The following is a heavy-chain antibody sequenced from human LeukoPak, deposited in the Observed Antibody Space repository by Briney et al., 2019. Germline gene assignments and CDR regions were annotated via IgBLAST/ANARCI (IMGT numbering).Heavy chain of an antibody. CDR1: GDSVSSDSYY. CDR2: IYYSGTT. V-gene: IGHV4-61*01. D-gene: IGHD3-22*01. J-gene: IGHJ4*02. CDR3: ARDSRGYYDSSGYFDH. Sequence: SETLSLTCTVSGDSVSSDSYYWSWIRQPPGKGLEWIGYIYYSGTTKQNPSLKSRVTLSVDTSKDQLYLKLNSVTAADTAVYYCARDSRGYYDSSGYFDHWGQGTLVTVSS.